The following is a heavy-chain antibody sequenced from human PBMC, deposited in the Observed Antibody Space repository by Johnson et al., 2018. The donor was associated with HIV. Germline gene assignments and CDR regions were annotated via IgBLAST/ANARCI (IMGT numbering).Heavy chain of an antibody. V-gene: IGHV3-23*04. CDR1: GISFSSYA. CDR3: TTVSGYYDSSGYYYPDAFDI. Sequence: VQLVESGGGLVQPGGSLRLSCAASGISFSSYAMSWVRQAPGTGLEWVSAISGSGGSTYYADSVKGRFTISRDNSKNTLYLQMNSLRAEDTAVYYCTTVSGYYDSSGYYYPDAFDIWGQGTMVTVSS. CDR2: ISGSGGST. J-gene: IGHJ3*02. D-gene: IGHD3-22*01.